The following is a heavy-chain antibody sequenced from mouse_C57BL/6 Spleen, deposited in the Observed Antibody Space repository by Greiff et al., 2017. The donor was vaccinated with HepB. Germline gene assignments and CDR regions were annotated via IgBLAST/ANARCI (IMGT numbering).Heavy chain of an antibody. CDR1: GFTFSSYA. Sequence: DVHLVESGGGLVKPGGSLKLSCAASGFTFSSYAMSWVRQTPEKRLEWVATISDGGSYTYYPDNVKGRFTISRDNAKNNLYLQMSHLKSEDTAMYYCARYYYGSSYYFDYWGQGTTRTVSS. V-gene: IGHV5-4*01. J-gene: IGHJ2*01. CDR2: ISDGGSYT. D-gene: IGHD1-1*01. CDR3: ARYYYGSSYYFDY.